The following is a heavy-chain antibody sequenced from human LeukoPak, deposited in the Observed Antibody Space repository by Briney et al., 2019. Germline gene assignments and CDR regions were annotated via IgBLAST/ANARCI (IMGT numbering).Heavy chain of an antibody. CDR2: ISGSGGST. V-gene: IGHV3-23*01. Sequence: GGSLRLSCVASGFTFSSFAMSWVRQAPGKGLEWVSTISGSGGSTFYADSVKGRFTISRDNSHNTLYLQMNSLRAEDTAVYYCAKARDGYNYGARLIDYWGQGTLVTVSS. CDR1: GFTFSSFA. J-gene: IGHJ4*02. D-gene: IGHD5-24*01. CDR3: AKARDGYNYGARLIDY.